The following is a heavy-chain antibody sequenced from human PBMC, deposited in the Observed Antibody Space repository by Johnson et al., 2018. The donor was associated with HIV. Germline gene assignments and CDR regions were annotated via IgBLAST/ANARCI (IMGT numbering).Heavy chain of an antibody. D-gene: IGHD3-10*01. Sequence: EVQLLESGGGLVQPGRSLRLSCAASGFTFDDYAMHWVRQAPGKGLEWVSGISWNSGSIGYADSVKGRFTISRDNAMNSLYLQMNSLRAEDTALYYCAKRSNYYGSGSWGWGAFDIWGQGTMVTVSS. J-gene: IGHJ3*02. CDR2: ISWNSGSI. V-gene: IGHV3-9*01. CDR1: GFTFDDYA. CDR3: AKRSNYYGSGSWGWGAFDI.